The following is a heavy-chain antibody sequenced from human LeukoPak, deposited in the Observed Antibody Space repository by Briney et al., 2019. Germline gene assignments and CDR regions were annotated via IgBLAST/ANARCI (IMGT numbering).Heavy chain of an antibody. J-gene: IGHJ3*02. CDR3: ARDYPRKWELTKSGHDAFDI. V-gene: IGHV1-8*01. Sequence: GASVKVSCKASGYTFTSYDINWVRQATGQGLEWMGWMNPNSGNTGYAQKFQGRVTMTRDTSISTAYMELSSLRSEDTAVYYCARDYPRKWELTKSGHDAFDIWGQGTMVTVSS. CDR1: GYTFTSYD. CDR2: MNPNSGNT. D-gene: IGHD1-26*01.